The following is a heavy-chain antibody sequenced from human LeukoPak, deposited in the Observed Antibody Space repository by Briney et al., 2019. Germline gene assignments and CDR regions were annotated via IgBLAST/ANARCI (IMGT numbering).Heavy chain of an antibody. CDR2: IIPISGTA. Sequence: SVKVFCKASGGTFSSYAISWVRQAPGQGLERMGGIIPISGTANYAQKFQGRVTITTDESTSTAYMELSSLRSEDTAVYYCARSGPITMVRGAPPHYFDYWGQGTLVTVSS. CDR3: ARSGPITMVRGAPPHYFDY. D-gene: IGHD3-10*01. CDR1: GGTFSSYA. J-gene: IGHJ4*02. V-gene: IGHV1-69*05.